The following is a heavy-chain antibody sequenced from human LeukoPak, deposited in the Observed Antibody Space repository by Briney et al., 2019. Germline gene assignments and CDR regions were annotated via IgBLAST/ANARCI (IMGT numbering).Heavy chain of an antibody. Sequence: QTGGSLRLSCAASGFTFSSYGMNWVRQAPGKGLGWVAFTRYDEDNKYYADSVKGRFTISRDNSKNTLYLQMNSLRAEDTAVYYCAKDTSTISVSGTCFDYWGQGTLVTVSS. CDR1: GFTFSSYG. V-gene: IGHV3-30*02. CDR3: AKDTSTISVSGTCFDY. CDR2: TRYDEDNK. J-gene: IGHJ4*02. D-gene: IGHD6-19*01.